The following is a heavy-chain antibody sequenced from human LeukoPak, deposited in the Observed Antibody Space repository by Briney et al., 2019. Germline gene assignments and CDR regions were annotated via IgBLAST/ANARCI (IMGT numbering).Heavy chain of an antibody. CDR3: ARGRGPIVVVVAASPYSTPFDY. D-gene: IGHD2-15*01. CDR2: INHSGST. Sequence: PSETLSLTCAVYGGSFSGYYWSWIRQPPGKGLEWIREINHSGSTNYNPSLKSRVTISVDTSKNQFSLKLSSVTAADTAVYYCARGRGPIVVVVAASPYSTPFDYWGQGTLVTVSS. CDR1: GGSFSGYY. V-gene: IGHV4-34*01. J-gene: IGHJ4*02.